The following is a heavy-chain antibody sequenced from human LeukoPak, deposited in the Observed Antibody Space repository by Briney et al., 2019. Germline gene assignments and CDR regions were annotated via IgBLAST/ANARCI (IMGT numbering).Heavy chain of an antibody. V-gene: IGHV3-21*01. CDR2: VSSTSSYI. Sequence: GGPLRLSCAASGFTFSSYGMNWVRQAPGKGLEWVSCVSSTSSYIYYADSVRGRFTISRDNAKNSLYLQMNSLRAEDTAVYYCARANGAVAGTFWFDPWGQGTLVTVSS. CDR3: ARANGAVAGTFWFDP. D-gene: IGHD6-19*01. CDR1: GFTFSSYG. J-gene: IGHJ5*02.